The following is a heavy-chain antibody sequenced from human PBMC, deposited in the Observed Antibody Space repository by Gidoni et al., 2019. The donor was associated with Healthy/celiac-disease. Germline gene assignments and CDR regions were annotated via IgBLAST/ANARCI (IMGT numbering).Heavy chain of an antibody. V-gene: IGHV1-69*01. D-gene: IGHD2-2*01. Sequence: QVQLVQSGAEVTKPGSSVTVSCKASGGTFSSYAITWGRQSPGQGIEWLGGIIPIFGTANYEQKFQSRVTITADENTSTAYMELSSLRSEDTAVDYCASPGTVVVPAAIPMLYYGMDVWGQGTTVTVSS. CDR1: GGTFSSYA. J-gene: IGHJ6*02. CDR3: ASPGTVVVPAAIPMLYYGMDV. CDR2: IIPIFGTA.